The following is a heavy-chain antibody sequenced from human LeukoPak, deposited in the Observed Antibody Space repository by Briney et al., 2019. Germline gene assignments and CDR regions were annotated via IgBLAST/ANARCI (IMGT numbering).Heavy chain of an antibody. CDR2: INPSGGST. Sequence: GASVKVSCRASGYTFTSYYMHWVRQAPGQGLEWMGIINPSGGSTSYAQKFQGRVTMTRDTSTSTVYMELSSLRSEDTAVYYCARDSLDSSGWYHPYFDYWGQGTLVTVSS. CDR3: ARDSLDSSGWYHPYFDY. CDR1: GYTFTSYY. J-gene: IGHJ4*02. D-gene: IGHD6-19*01. V-gene: IGHV1-46*01.